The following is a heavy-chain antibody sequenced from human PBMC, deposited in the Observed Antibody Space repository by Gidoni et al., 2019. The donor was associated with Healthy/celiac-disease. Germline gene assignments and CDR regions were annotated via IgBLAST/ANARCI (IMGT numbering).Heavy chain of an antibody. J-gene: IGHJ4*02. CDR2: INHSGST. V-gene: IGHV4-34*01. CDR1: GGSFSGYY. D-gene: IGHD1-26*01. Sequence: QVQLQQWGAGLLKPSETLSLTCAVYGGSFSGYYWRWIRQPPGKGLEWIGEINHSGSTNYNPSLKSRVTISVDTSKNQFSLKLSSVTAADTAVYYCARGVEGRKGRQLGPRLHNDYWGQGTLVTVSS. CDR3: ARGVEGRKGRQLGPRLHNDY.